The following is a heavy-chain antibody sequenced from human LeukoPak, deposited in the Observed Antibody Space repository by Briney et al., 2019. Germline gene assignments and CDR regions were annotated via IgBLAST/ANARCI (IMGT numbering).Heavy chain of an antibody. Sequence: GGSLRLSCAASGFTFSSYSMNWVRQAPGKGLEWVSSISSSSSYIYYADSVKGRFTISRDNAKNSLYLQMNSLRAEDTAVYYCARDVARDLWLLGSSYCDYWGQGTLVTVSS. V-gene: IGHV3-21*01. J-gene: IGHJ4*02. D-gene: IGHD3-22*01. CDR2: ISSSSSYI. CDR3: ARDVARDLWLLGSSYCDY. CDR1: GFTFSSYS.